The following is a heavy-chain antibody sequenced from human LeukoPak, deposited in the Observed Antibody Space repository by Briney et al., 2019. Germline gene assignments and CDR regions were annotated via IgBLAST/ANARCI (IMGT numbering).Heavy chain of an antibody. J-gene: IGHJ6*02. CDR3: ARDSDYYYYGMDV. Sequence: SETLSLTCTVSGGSISSYYWSWIRQPPGKGLEWIGYIYYSGSTNYNPSLKSRVTISVDTSKNQFSLKLSSVTAADTAVYYCARDSDYYYYGMDVWGQGTTVTVSS. CDR2: IYYSGST. V-gene: IGHV4-59*01. CDR1: GGSISSYY.